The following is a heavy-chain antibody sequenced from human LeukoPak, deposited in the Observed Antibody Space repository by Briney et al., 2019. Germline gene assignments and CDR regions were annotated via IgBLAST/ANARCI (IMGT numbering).Heavy chain of an antibody. V-gene: IGHV3-23*01. CDR3: AKSGYNRFDY. CDR1: GFTFSSST. D-gene: IGHD5-24*01. CDR2: ISGSGSGGST. Sequence: PGGSLRLSCAASGFTFSSSTMSWVRQAPGKGLEWVSNISGSGSGGSTYYVDSVKGRFTISRDNSKNTLYLQMNSLRAENTAVYYCAKSGYNRFDYWGQGTLVTVSS. J-gene: IGHJ4*02.